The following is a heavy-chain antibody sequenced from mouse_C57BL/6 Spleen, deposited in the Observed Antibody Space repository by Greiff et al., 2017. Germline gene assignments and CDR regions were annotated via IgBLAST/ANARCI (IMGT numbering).Heavy chain of an antibody. CDR2: IDPETGGT. J-gene: IGHJ2*01. D-gene: IGHD2-10*01. CDR3: TRAGSALLNFDY. V-gene: IGHV1-15*01. Sequence: QVQLQQSGAELVRPGASVTLSCKASGYTFTDYEMHWVKQTPVHGLEWIGAIDPETGGTAYNQKFKGKAILTADKSSSTAYMELRSRTSEDSAVEYCTRAGSALLNFDYWGQGTTLTVSS. CDR1: GYTFTDYE.